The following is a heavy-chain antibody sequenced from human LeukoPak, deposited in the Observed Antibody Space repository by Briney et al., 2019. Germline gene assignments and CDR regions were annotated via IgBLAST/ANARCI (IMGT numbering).Heavy chain of an antibody. CDR2: ISSNGGST. J-gene: IGHJ4*02. Sequence: PGGSLRLSCAASGFTFSSYAMHWVRPAPGKGLEYDSDISSNGGSTYYANSVKGRFTISRDNSKNTLYLQMGSLRTEDIAVYYSARGGTYTYGSLFGYWGQGTLVTVSS. D-gene: IGHD5-18*01. V-gene: IGHV3-64*01. CDR3: ARGGTYTYGSLFGY. CDR1: GFTFSSYA.